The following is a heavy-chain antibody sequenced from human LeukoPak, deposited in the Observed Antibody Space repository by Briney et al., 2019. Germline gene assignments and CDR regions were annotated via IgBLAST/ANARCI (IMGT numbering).Heavy chain of an antibody. CDR1: GYTFTSYD. J-gene: IGHJ4*02. V-gene: IGHV1-8*01. Sequence: GASVKVSCRASGYTFTSYDINWVRQATGQGLEWMGWMNPNSGNTGYAQKFQGRVTMTRNTSISTAYMELSSLRSEDTAVYYCARGVLWFGELFHDYWGQGTLVTVSS. CDR2: MNPNSGNT. CDR3: ARGVLWFGELFHDY. D-gene: IGHD3-10*01.